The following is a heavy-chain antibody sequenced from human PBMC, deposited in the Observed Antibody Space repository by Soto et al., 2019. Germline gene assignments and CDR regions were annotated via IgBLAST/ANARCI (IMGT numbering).Heavy chain of an antibody. CDR2: INPSGGST. CDR3: ARGIKYYYDSSGYYDY. CDR1: GYTFTSYY. J-gene: IGHJ4*02. V-gene: IGHV1-46*01. D-gene: IGHD3-22*01. Sequence: GASVKVSCKASGYTFTSYYMHWVRQAPGQGLEWMGIINPSGGSTSYAQKFQGRVTMTRDTSTSTVYMELSSLRSEDTAVYYGARGIKYYYDSSGYYDYGRRGPMAHVSS.